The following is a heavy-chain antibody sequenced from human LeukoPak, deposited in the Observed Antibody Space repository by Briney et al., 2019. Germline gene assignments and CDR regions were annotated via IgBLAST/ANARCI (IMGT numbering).Heavy chain of an antibody. CDR1: GGSTSSGGYY. J-gene: IGHJ4*02. Sequence: SETLSLTCTVSGGSTSSGGYYWSWIRQHPGKGLEWIGNLYNSGTTYYNPSLKSRVTISVDTSKNQFSLKLSSVTAADTAMYYCARLYYYESSGYWNYFDYWGQGTLVTVSS. CDR2: LYNSGTT. V-gene: IGHV4-31*03. D-gene: IGHD3-22*01. CDR3: ARLYYYESSGYWNYFDY.